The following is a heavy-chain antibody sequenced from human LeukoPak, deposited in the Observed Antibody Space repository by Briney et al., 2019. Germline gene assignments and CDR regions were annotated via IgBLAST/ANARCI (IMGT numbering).Heavy chain of an antibody. CDR2: IQYDGSNE. V-gene: IGHV3-30*02. CDR1: GFTFSSYG. CDR3: AKRMRQGDGYNLEY. D-gene: IGHD5-24*01. Sequence: GGSLRLSCAASGFTFSSYGMRWVRQAPGKGLEWVAYIQYDGSNEQYAHSVKGRFTISRDNSKNTLYLQMNSLRAEDTAVYYCAKRMRQGDGYNLEYWGQGTLVTVSS. J-gene: IGHJ4*02.